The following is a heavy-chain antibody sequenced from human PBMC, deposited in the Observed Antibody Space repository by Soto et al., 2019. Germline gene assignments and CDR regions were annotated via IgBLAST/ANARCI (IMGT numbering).Heavy chain of an antibody. Sequence: VGSLRLSCVVSGFIFSSSAMNWVRQAPGKGLEWVSTISGSGVSKYYTDSVKGRFTISRDNSNNTVSLQMNSLRAEDAAVYYCAKDRSPGATTWNVYWGQGTLVTVSS. V-gene: IGHV3-23*01. CDR2: ISGSGVSK. CDR1: GFIFSSSA. CDR3: AKDRSPGATTWNVY. D-gene: IGHD1-26*01. J-gene: IGHJ4*02.